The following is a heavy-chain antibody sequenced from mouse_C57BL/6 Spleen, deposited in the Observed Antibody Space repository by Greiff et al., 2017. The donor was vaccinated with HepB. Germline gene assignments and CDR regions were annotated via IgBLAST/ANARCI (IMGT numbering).Heavy chain of an antibody. CDR1: GYAFTNYL. CDR3: ARKAYYGSSYYAMDY. CDR2: INPGSGGT. V-gene: IGHV1-54*01. D-gene: IGHD1-1*01. J-gene: IGHJ4*01. Sequence: QVQLQQSGAELVRPGTSVKVSCKASGYAFTNYLIEWVKQRPGQGLEWIGVINPGSGGTNSNEKCKGKATLTADKSSSTAYMQLSSLTSEDSAVYFCARKAYYGSSYYAMDYWGQGTSVTVSS.